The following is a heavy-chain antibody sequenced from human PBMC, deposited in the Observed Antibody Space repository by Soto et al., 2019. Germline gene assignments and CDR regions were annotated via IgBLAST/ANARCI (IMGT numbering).Heavy chain of an antibody. D-gene: IGHD3-9*01. CDR2: ISAYNGNT. Sequence: ASVKVSCKASGYTFTSYGISWVRQAPGQGLEWMGWISAYNGNTNYAQKLQGRVTMTTDISTSTAYMELRSLRSDDTAVYYCARDPHPYYDILTGYGEGGMDVWGQGTTVTVSS. CDR3: ARDPHPYYDILTGYGEGGMDV. V-gene: IGHV1-18*01. J-gene: IGHJ6*02. CDR1: GYTFTSYG.